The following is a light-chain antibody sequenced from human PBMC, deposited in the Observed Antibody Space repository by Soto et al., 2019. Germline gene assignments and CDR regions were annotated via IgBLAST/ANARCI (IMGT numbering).Light chain of an antibody. J-gene: IGLJ1*01. CDR2: SNN. CDR3: QSYDSSLSGSDV. V-gene: IGLV1-40*01. Sequence: QAVVTQPPSVSGAPGQRVTISCTGSSSNIGAGYEVHWYQRLPGTAPKVLIYSNNNRPSGVPDRFSGSKSGTSASLAITGLQAEDEADYYCQSYDSSLSGSDVFGTGTKLTVL. CDR1: SSNIGAGYE.